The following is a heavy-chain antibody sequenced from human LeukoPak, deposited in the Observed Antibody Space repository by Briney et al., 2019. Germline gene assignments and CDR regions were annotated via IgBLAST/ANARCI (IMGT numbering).Heavy chain of an antibody. V-gene: IGHV3-74*01. J-gene: IGHJ4*02. CDR2: ISPTGSTT. CDR1: GLTFSGHW. D-gene: IGHD6-6*01. CDR3: ARGPNSNWSGLDF. Sequence: GGSLRLSCAASGLTFSGHWMHWARQLPGKGLVWVSRISPTGSTTSYADSVKGRFTVSRDNAKNTLYLQVNNLRAEDTAVYYCARGPNSNWSGLDFWGQGTLLTVSS.